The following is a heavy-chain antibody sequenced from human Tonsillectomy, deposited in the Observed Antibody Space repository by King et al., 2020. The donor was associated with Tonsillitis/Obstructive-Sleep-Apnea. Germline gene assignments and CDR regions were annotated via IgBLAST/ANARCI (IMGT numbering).Heavy chain of an antibody. CDR3: TTGPMVVVPAAKGPETYYYYYMDV. Sequence: VQLVESGGGLVKPGGSLRLSCAASGFTFSNAWMSWVRQAPGKGLEWVGRIKSKTDGGTTDYAAPVKGRFTISRDDSKNTLYLQMNSLKTEDTAVYYCTTGPMVVVPAAKGPETYYYYYMDVWGKGTTVTVSS. D-gene: IGHD2-2*01. CDR2: IKSKTDGGTT. CDR1: GFTFSNAW. J-gene: IGHJ6*03. V-gene: IGHV3-15*01.